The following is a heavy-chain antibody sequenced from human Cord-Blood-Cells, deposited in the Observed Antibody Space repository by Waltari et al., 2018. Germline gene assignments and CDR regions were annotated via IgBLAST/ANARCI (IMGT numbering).Heavy chain of an antibody. CDR2: INHSGST. V-gene: IGHV4-34*01. CDR3: ARQHAFDI. Sequence: QVQLQQWGAGLLKPSETLSLTCAVYGGSFSGYYWSWIRQPPGKGLEWIGEINHSGSTNYNPPLKSRVTISVDTSKNQFSLKLSSVTAADTAVYYCARQHAFDIWGQGTMVTVSS. CDR1: GGSFSGYY. J-gene: IGHJ3*02.